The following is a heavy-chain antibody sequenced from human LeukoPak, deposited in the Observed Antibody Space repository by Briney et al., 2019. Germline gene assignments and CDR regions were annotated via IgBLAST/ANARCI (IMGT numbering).Heavy chain of an antibody. J-gene: IGHJ4*02. CDR2: IYYSGST. Sequence: SETLSLTCTVSGGSISSYYWSWIRQPPGKGLEWIGYIYYSGSTNYNPSLKSRVTISVDTSKNQFSLKLSSVTAADTAVYYCARAPNYYETNDFWGQGTLVTVSS. D-gene: IGHD3-22*01. CDR1: GGSISSYY. CDR3: ARAPNYYETNDF. V-gene: IGHV4-59*01.